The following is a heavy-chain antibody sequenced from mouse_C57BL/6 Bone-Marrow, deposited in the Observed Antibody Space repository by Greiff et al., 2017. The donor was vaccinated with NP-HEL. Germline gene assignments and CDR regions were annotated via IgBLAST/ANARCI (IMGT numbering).Heavy chain of an antibody. J-gene: IGHJ2*01. CDR1: GYTFTSYW. CDR3: ARLPY. Sequence: QVQLQQPGAELVMPGASVKLSCKASGYTFTSYWMHWVKQRPGQGLEWIGEIDPSDSYTNYNQKFKGKSTLTVDKSSSTACMQLSSLTSEDSAVYYCARLPYWGQGTTLTVSS. CDR2: IDPSDSYT. V-gene: IGHV1-69*01.